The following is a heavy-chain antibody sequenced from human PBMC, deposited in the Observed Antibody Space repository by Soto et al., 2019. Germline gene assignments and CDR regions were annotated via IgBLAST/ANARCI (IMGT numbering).Heavy chain of an antibody. CDR3: ARDIAVAGNDAFDI. V-gene: IGHV4-31*03. CDR2: IYYSGST. D-gene: IGHD6-19*01. J-gene: IGHJ3*02. Sequence: QVQLQESGPGLVKPSQTLSLTCTVSGGSISSGGYYWSWIRQHPGKDLEWIGYIYYSGSTYYNPSLKSRVTISVDTSKNQFSLKLSSVTAADTAVYYCARDIAVAGNDAFDIWGEGRMFTVSS. CDR1: GGSISSGGYY.